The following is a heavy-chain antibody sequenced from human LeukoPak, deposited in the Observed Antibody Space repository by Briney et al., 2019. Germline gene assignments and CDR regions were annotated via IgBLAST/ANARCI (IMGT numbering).Heavy chain of an antibody. Sequence: SETLSLTCSVSGGSINSYYWSWIRQPPGKGLEWIGYIHYSGNTNYNPSLRSRVTISVDTSKNQFSLDLSSVTAADTVVYYCARPMVRGVNDALDIWGQGTMVTVSS. J-gene: IGHJ3*02. D-gene: IGHD3-10*01. CDR2: IHYSGNT. V-gene: IGHV4-59*08. CDR1: GGSINSYY. CDR3: ARPMVRGVNDALDI.